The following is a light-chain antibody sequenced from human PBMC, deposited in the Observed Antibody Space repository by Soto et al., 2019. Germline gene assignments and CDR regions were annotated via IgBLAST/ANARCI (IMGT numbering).Light chain of an antibody. CDR1: QSVSSY. V-gene: IGKV3-11*01. CDR3: QQSYSGLYT. CDR2: DAS. Sequence: EIVLTQSPATLSLSPGERATLSCRASQSVSSYLAWYQQKPGQAPRLLIYDASNRATGIPARFSGSGSGTDFTLTISSLEPEDFAVYYCQQSYSGLYTFGQGTQLEIK. J-gene: IGKJ2*01.